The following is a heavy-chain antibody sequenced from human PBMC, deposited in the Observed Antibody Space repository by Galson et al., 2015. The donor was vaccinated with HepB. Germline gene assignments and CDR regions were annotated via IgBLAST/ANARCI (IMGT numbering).Heavy chain of an antibody. CDR3: ARRLSSYYGMDV. Sequence: QSGAEVKKPGESLKISCKGSGYSFANYWIGWVRQMPGKGLEWMGVIYPDDSDTRYSPSFQGQVTISADESISTAYLQWSSLKAPDTAMYYCARRLSSYYGMDVWGQGTTVTVSS. D-gene: IGHD2-15*01. CDR2: IYPDDSDT. J-gene: IGHJ6*02. V-gene: IGHV5-51*01. CDR1: GYSFANYW.